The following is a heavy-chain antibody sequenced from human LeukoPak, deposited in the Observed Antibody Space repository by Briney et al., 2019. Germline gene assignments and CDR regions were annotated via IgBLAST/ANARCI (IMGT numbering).Heavy chain of an antibody. CDR1: GFTFSSYA. J-gene: IGHJ3*02. Sequence: GSLRLSCAASGFTFSSYAMSWVRQAPGKGLEWIGEINHSGSTNYNPSLKSRVTISVDTSKNQFSLKLSSVTAADTAVYYCARGRRRGYYDIWGQGTMVTVSS. V-gene: IGHV4-34*01. CDR3: ARGRRRGYYDI. CDR2: INHSGST. D-gene: IGHD3-22*01.